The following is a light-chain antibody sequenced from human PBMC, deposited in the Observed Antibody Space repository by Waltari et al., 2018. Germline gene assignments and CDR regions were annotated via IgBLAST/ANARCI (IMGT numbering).Light chain of an antibody. Sequence: DIVLTPSPATLSLSPGQRATLSCRASQSLGSYVAWYQQKPGLPPRLLIYDASNRATGIPARFSGSGSGTDFTLTISSLEPEDFAVYFCQHRANSWTFGQGTKVEIK. CDR2: DAS. J-gene: IGKJ1*01. CDR1: QSLGSY. V-gene: IGKV3-11*01. CDR3: QHRANSWT.